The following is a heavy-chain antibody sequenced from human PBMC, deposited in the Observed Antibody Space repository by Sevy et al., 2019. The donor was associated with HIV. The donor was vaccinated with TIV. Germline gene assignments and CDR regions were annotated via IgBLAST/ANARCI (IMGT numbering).Heavy chain of an antibody. CDR1: GFTFSNYG. CDR2: TSYDGHNN. D-gene: IGHD1-26*01. CDR3: AKDLLQLTIKELAQDYYYGMDV. J-gene: IGHJ6*02. Sequence: GGSLRLSCAASGFTFSNYGIHWVRQAPGKGLEWVAITSYDGHNNYYEDSVKGRFTISRDNSKNKLYLQMNSLRAEDTAVYYCAKDLLQLTIKELAQDYYYGMDVWGQGTTVTVSS. V-gene: IGHV3-30*18.